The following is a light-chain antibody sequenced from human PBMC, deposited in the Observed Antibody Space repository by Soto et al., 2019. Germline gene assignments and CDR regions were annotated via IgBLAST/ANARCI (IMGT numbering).Light chain of an antibody. Sequence: QSALTQPASVSGSPGQSITISCTGTSSDVGGYNYVSWHQQHPGKAPKLLIYDVSSRPSGVSNRFSASKSGNTASLTISGLQAEDKADYYCSSYTSSITHVFGTGTKLTVL. CDR1: SSDVGGYNY. J-gene: IGLJ1*01. CDR2: DVS. V-gene: IGLV2-14*01. CDR3: SSYTSSITHV.